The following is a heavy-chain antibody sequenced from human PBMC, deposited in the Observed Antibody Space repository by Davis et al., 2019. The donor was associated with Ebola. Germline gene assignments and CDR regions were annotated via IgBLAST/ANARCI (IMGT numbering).Heavy chain of an antibody. V-gene: IGHV3-48*04. CDR1: GFTFSDYS. J-gene: IGHJ5*02. Sequence: PGGSLRLSCAATGFTFSDYSMNWVRQAPGKGLEWVSYISGSSNSIYYVDSVKGRFTISRDNAKNSLYLQMNSPRAEDTAVYYCAREGRLRWFDPWGQGTLVTVSS. D-gene: IGHD6-25*01. CDR3: AREGRLRWFDP. CDR2: ISGSSNSI.